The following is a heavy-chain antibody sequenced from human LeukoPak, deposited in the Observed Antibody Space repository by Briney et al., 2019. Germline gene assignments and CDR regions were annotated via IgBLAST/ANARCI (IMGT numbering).Heavy chain of an antibody. CDR2: IYPVDSDT. Sequence: GESLKISCKGSGYSFTSYWIGWVPQMPGKGLEWMGIIYPVDSDTRYSPSFQGEGTISADKSISTAYLQWSSLKASDTAMYYCARQMATNPRYFDYWGQGTLVTVSS. CDR1: GYSFTSYW. CDR3: ARQMATNPRYFDY. D-gene: IGHD5-24*01. V-gene: IGHV5-51*01. J-gene: IGHJ4*02.